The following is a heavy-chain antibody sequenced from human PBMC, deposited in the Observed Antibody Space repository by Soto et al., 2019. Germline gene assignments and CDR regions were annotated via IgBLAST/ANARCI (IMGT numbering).Heavy chain of an antibody. V-gene: IGHV1-3*01. J-gene: IGHJ6*02. D-gene: IGHD6-13*01. CDR2: INAGNGNT. CDR1: GYTLTSYA. CDR3: AREIGSSSRRYYYYGMDV. Sequence: ASVKVSCKASGYTLTSYAMHWVRQAPGQRLEWMGWINAGNGNTKYSQKFQGRVTITRDTSASTAYMELSSLRSEDTAVYYCAREIGSSSRRYYYYGMDVWGQGTTVTVSS.